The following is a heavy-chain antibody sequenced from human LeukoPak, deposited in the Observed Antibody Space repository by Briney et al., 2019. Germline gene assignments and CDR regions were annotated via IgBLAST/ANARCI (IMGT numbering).Heavy chain of an antibody. D-gene: IGHD5-18*01. CDR3: AAGSAGIHDY. CDR1: GGSFSGYY. J-gene: IGHJ4*02. V-gene: IGHV4-34*01. CDR2: INHSGST. Sequence: SETLSLTCAVYGGSFSGYYWSWIRQPPGKGLEWIGEINHSGSTNYNPSLKSRVTISVDTSKNQSSLKLSSVTAADTAVYYCAAGSAGIHDYWGQGTLVTVSS.